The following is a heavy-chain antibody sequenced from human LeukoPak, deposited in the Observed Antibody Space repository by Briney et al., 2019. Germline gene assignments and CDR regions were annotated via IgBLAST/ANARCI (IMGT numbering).Heavy chain of an antibody. J-gene: IGHJ5*02. D-gene: IGHD2-21*01. CDR1: GGSISSYY. V-gene: IGHV4-59*01. Sequence: SETLSLTCTVSGGSISSYYWSWIRQPPGKGLEWLWYIYFSGSTNYNPSLKSRVTIAVATSKTQLSLKRSCVTAADTAVYYCAIGVWDGDDWLPNWFAPWGEGRLVSVSS. CDR2: IYFSGST. CDR3: AIGVWDGDDWLPNWFAP.